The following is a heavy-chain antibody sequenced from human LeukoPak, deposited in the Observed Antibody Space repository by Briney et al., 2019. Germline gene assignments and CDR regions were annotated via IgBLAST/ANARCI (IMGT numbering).Heavy chain of an antibody. CDR1: GFTFSSYG. Sequence: GGSLRLSCAASGFTFSSYGMHWVRQAPGKGLEWVAVISSDGSNKYYADSVKGRFTISRDNSKNTLYLQMNSLRFEDTALYYCAKDSPYSSGWFHWFFDVWGRGTLVTVSS. J-gene: IGHJ2*01. V-gene: IGHV3-30*18. CDR2: ISSDGSNK. CDR3: AKDSPYSSGWFHWFFDV. D-gene: IGHD6-19*01.